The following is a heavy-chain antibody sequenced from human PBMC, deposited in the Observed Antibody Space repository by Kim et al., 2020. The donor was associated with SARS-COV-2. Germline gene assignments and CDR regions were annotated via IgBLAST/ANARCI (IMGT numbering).Heavy chain of an antibody. CDR1: GFTFSSYW. V-gene: IGHV3-7*01. CDR2: IKQDGSQK. CDR3: ARDFYDDVWGNYRHHDS. D-gene: IGHD3-16*02. J-gene: IGHJ4*02. Sequence: GGSLRLSCAASGFTFSSYWMSWVRQAPGKGLEWVANIKQDGSQKYYVDSVKGRFTISRDNAKSSLYLQMNSLRAEDTAVYYCARDFYDDVWGNYRHHDSWGQGTLVTVSS.